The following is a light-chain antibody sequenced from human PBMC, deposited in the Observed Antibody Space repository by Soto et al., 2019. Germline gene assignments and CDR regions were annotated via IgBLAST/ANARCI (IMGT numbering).Light chain of an antibody. CDR1: SSDVGGYNY. CDR2: EVS. Sequence: QSALTQPASVSGSPGQSIAISCTGTSSDVGGYNYVSWYQQLPGKAPKLLISEVSNRPSGVSHRFSGSKSGNTASLTISGLHAEDDADYYCSSYRTGGPFVFGTGTKVTVL. CDR3: SSYRTGGPFV. V-gene: IGLV2-14*01. J-gene: IGLJ1*01.